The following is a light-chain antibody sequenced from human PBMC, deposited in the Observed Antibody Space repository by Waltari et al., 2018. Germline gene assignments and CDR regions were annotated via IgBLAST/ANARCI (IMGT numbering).Light chain of an antibody. J-gene: IGLJ2*01. V-gene: IGLV3-1*01. CDR1: DLGEKF. CDR3: QAWDSSTYVV. Sequence: SYDLTQPPSVSVSPGQTATITCSGHDLGEKFVCWYQQRPGQSPRLVIYQDIKRPSGIPERFSGSNSGNTATLTISGTQAMDEADYYCQAWDSSTYVVFGGGTKLTVL. CDR2: QDI.